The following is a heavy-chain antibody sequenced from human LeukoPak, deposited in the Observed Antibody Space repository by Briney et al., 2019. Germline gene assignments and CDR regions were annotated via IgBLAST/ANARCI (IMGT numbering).Heavy chain of an antibody. CDR2: ISDSGGNT. Sequence: GGSLRLSCAASGFTFSSYAMSWVRQAPGKGLEWVSSISDSGGNTYYADSGKGRFTISRDNSKNTLYPQMNSLRAEDTAVYYCAKDGVWQSYYFDYWGQGTLVTVSS. CDR1: GFTFSSYA. CDR3: AKDGVWQSYYFDY. V-gene: IGHV3-23*01. D-gene: IGHD6-19*01. J-gene: IGHJ4*02.